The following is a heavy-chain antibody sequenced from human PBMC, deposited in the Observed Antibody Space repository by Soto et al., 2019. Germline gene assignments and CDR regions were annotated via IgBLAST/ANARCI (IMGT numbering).Heavy chain of an antibody. CDR3: VKDQGLVCGYFNY. J-gene: IGHJ4*02. D-gene: IGHD1-26*01. Sequence: QVQLVESGGGVVQPGRSLRLSCAASGLTFRSYGMHWVRQAPGKGLEWLTFISHDGRKTYYADSVKGRFTISRDNSKNTQYLQMNSLRAEDTALYYCVKDQGLVCGYFNYWGQGTLVTVSS. V-gene: IGHV3-30*18. CDR1: GLTFRSYG. CDR2: ISHDGRKT.